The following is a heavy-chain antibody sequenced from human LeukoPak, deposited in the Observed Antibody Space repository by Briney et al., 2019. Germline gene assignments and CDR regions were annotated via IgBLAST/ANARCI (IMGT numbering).Heavy chain of an antibody. CDR3: AKANRYYYDTTGCADY. Sequence: PGGSLRLSCAASGFTFSSYGMHWVRQAPGKGLEWVAIISYDGSNEYYADPVKCRFTISRDNSKNTLYLQMNSLRAEDTAVYYCAKANRYYYDTTGCADYWGQGTLVTVSS. J-gene: IGHJ4*02. D-gene: IGHD3-22*01. CDR1: GFTFSSYG. CDR2: ISYDGSNE. V-gene: IGHV3-30*18.